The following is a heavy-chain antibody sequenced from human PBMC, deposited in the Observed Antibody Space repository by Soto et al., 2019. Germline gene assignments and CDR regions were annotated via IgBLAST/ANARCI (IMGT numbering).Heavy chain of an antibody. CDR2: ISYDGSNK. J-gene: IGHJ4*02. D-gene: IGHD4-17*01. CDR1: GFTFSSYA. CDR3: ASAGVPFAVTTYPDY. Sequence: QVQLVESGGCVVQPGRSLRLSCAASGFTFSSYAMHWVRQAPGKGLEWVAGISYDGSNKYYADSVKGRFTISRDNSKNTLYLQMNSLRAEDTAVYYCASAGVPFAVTTYPDYWGQGTLVTVSS. V-gene: IGHV3-30-3*01.